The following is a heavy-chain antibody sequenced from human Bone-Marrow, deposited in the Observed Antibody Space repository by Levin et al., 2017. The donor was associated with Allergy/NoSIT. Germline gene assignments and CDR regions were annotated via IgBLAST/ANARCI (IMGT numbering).Heavy chain of an antibody. J-gene: IGHJ6*02. CDR1: GFTFSNAW. CDR3: TTDPVFTMIVVVNTGGMDV. D-gene: IGHD3-22*01. CDR2: IKSKTDGETT. Sequence: GGSLRLSCAASGFTFSNAWMNWVRQAPGKGLEWVGRIKSKTDGETTDYAAPVKGRFTISRDDSKNTLYLQMNSLKTEDTAVYYCTTDPVFTMIVVVNTGGMDVWGQGTTVTVSS. V-gene: IGHV3-15*07.